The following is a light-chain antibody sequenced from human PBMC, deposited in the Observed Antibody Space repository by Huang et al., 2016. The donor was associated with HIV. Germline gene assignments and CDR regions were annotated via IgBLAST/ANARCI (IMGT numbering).Light chain of an antibody. CDR3: QHYNDWPRT. CDR1: QSLSGN. Sequence: EIVMTQSPATLSVSPGETVALSCRASQSLSGNLAWDQHKPGQTPRLLSYATSIRAAGVPGRFSGSGSGSEFTLTISSLLSEDSAVYYCQHYNDWPRTFGQGTKLEIK. CDR2: ATS. V-gene: IGKV3D-15*01. J-gene: IGKJ2*01.